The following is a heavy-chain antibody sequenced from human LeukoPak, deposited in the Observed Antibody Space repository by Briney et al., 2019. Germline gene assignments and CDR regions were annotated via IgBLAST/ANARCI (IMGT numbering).Heavy chain of an antibody. CDR1: GFTYSRHT. D-gene: IGHD2-15*01. J-gene: IGHJ3*01. CDR2: ITSTSSNI. Sequence: GGSLRLSCAASGFTYSRHTMNWVRQAPGKGLEWVSSITSTSSNIYYADSVKGRFTLSRDNTRNSLYLQISSLRAEDTAVYYCARDLYSGDVNCYFRRSFDLWGQGTLVIVSS. CDR3: ARDLYSGDVNCYFRRSFDL. V-gene: IGHV3-21*01.